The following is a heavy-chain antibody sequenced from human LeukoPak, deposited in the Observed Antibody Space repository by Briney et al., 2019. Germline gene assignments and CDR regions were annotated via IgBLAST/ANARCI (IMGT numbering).Heavy chain of an antibody. J-gene: IGHJ4*02. CDR3: AKDRPAVAVAGTAAFDY. D-gene: IGHD6-19*01. Sequence: GGSLRLSCAASGFTFSSYAMSWVRQAPGKGLEWASAISGSGGSTYYADSVKGRFTISRDNSKNTLYLQMNSLRAEDTAVYYCAKDRPAVAVAGTAAFDYWGQGTLVTVSS. CDR1: GFTFSSYA. V-gene: IGHV3-23*01. CDR2: ISGSGGST.